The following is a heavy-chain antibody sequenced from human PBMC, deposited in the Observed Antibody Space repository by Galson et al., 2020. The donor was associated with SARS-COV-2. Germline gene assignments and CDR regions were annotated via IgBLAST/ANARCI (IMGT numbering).Heavy chain of an antibody. V-gene: IGHV3-23*01. Sequence: GGSLRLSCEASGFSFSDYAMSWVRQAPGKGLEWVSGISGGGTTYYADSVKGRFTISRDNTQNMLYVEMNSLRAEDTAVYYCAKAQGKEYSLEYWGPGNLVTVSS. J-gene: IGHJ4*02. CDR1: GFSFSDYA. CDR3: AKAQGKEYSLEY. D-gene: IGHD2-21*01. CDR2: ISGGGTT.